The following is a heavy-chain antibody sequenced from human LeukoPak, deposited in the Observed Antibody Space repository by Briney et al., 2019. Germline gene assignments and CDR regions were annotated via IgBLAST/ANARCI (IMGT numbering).Heavy chain of an antibody. CDR3: ATAGAVAGPLEI. Sequence: ASVKVSCKVSGYTLTELSMHWVRQAPGKGLEWMGGFDPEDGETTYAQKFQGRVTMTEDTSTDTAYMELSSLRSEDTAVYYCATAGAVAGPLEIWGKGTTVTISS. V-gene: IGHV1-24*01. D-gene: IGHD6-19*01. J-gene: IGHJ6*04. CDR2: FDPEDGET. CDR1: GYTLTELS.